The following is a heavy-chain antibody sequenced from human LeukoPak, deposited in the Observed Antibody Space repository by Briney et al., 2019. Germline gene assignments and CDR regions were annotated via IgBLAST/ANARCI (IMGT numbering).Heavy chain of an antibody. Sequence: GGSLRLSCAASGFTFSSYSMNWVRQAPGKGLEWVSSISSSSSYIYYADSVKGRFTISRDNAKNPLYLQMNSLRAEDTAVYYCARPYDILTGYFEYWGQGTLVTVSS. V-gene: IGHV3-21*01. CDR1: GFTFSSYS. D-gene: IGHD3-9*01. CDR2: ISSSSSYI. CDR3: ARPYDILTGYFEY. J-gene: IGHJ4*02.